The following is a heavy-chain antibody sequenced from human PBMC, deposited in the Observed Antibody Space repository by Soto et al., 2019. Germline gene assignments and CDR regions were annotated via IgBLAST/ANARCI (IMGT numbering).Heavy chain of an antibody. Sequence: QMQLVQSGPEVREPGTSVKVSCKASGLTFSTSAVQWVRQARGQRLEWIGWIVVGSGSTKYAQKFQERVTITRDMSTSTAYMELNSLRYEDTAVYYCAAPPNRDAYNYGYWGQGTLVTVSS. D-gene: IGHD5-12*01. CDR3: AAPPNRDAYNYGY. J-gene: IGHJ4*02. V-gene: IGHV1-58*01. CDR1: GLTFSTSA. CDR2: IVVGSGST.